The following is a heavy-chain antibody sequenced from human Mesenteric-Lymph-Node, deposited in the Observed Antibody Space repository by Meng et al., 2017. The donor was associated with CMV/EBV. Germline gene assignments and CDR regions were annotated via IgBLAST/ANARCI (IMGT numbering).Heavy chain of an antibody. V-gene: IGHV3-74*01. CDR3: AKVGDPHSRYDYAGYYFDS. J-gene: IGHJ4*02. Sequence: GRPLRPPCEAPGFTFGSNWLPWCRQPPGKGLVWVSRMNSEGSSTSYTDPVKGRFTISRDKAKNTLYLQMSSLRAEDTAVYYCAKVGDPHSRYDYAGYYFDSWGQGTLVTVSS. CDR2: MNSEGSST. CDR1: GFTFGSNW. D-gene: IGHD3-16*01.